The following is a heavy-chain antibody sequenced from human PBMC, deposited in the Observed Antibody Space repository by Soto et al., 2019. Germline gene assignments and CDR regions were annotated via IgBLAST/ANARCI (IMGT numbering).Heavy chain of an antibody. D-gene: IGHD2-21*01. CDR2: NIPIFGTA. Sequence: SVKVSCKACGCTFSNFVISWVRQAPGQGREWMGGNIPIFGTANYAQKFQGRVTIIADESTGTTYMELTSLRSEDTAVYYCARAPILVGETTYENYFEYWGQGTLVTVSS. CDR3: ARAPILVGETTYENYFEY. CDR1: GCTFSNFV. V-gene: IGHV1-69*13. J-gene: IGHJ4*02.